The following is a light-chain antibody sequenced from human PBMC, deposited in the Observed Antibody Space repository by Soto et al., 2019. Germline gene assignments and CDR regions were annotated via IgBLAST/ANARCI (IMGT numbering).Light chain of an antibody. V-gene: IGKV1-5*01. J-gene: IGKJ1*01. CDR3: QQYNSYSPT. Sequence: DIXXTQSPSTLSASVGDRVTITCRASQSISSWLAWYQQKPGKAPKFLIYDASSLESGVPSRFSGSGSGTEFTLTISSLQPDDFATYYCQQYNSYSPTFGQGTKVDIK. CDR2: DAS. CDR1: QSISSW.